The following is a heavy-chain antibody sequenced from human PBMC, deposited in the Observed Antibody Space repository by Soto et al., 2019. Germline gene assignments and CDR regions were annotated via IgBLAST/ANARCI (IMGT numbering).Heavy chain of an antibody. V-gene: IGHV3-30-3*01. D-gene: IGHD1-26*01. Sequence: GGGPRLSCAASGFTFSIYAIYWVLQTPGKGLEWVAGISYDGNKKYYAESVKGRFTISRDSSKDTVFLQMNSLRRDDTAVYYCARDKYSGSASYFDYWGQGTLVTVSS. CDR1: GFTFSIYA. CDR2: ISYDGNKK. J-gene: IGHJ4*02. CDR3: ARDKYSGSASYFDY.